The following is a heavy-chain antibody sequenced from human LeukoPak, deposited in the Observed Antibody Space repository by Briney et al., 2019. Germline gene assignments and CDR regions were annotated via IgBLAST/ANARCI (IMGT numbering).Heavy chain of an antibody. J-gene: IGHJ4*02. CDR2: MNPNSGNT. CDR3: ARGREYYDSSGLIDY. CDR1: GGTFSSYA. Sequence: ASVKVSCKASGGTFSSYAISWVRQAPGQGLEWMGWMNPNSGNTGYAQKFQGRVTMTRNTSISTAYMELSSLRSEDTAVYYCARGREYYDSSGLIDYWGQGTLVTVSS. V-gene: IGHV1-8*02. D-gene: IGHD3-22*01.